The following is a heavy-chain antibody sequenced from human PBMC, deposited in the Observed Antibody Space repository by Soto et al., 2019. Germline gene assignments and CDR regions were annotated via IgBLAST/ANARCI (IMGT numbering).Heavy chain of an antibody. CDR3: ARTARLVDY. CDR1: GFTFTDHY. V-gene: IGHV3-11*01. Sequence: QVRLVESGGGLVKPGGSLRLSCVASGFTFTDHYMSWIRQAPGKGLEWIAYMSPSGSGISYADSAKGRFTISRDNARNTVYLQMNTLRAEDTAVYYCARTARLVDYWGQGNLVNVSS. CDR2: MSPSGSGI. J-gene: IGHJ4*02.